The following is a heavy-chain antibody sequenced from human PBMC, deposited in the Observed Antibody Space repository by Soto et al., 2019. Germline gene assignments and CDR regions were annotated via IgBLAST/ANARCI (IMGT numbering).Heavy chain of an antibody. Sequence: PSETLSLTCTVFGGSVSKGNYYWSWIRQPPGKGLEWIGYIYYSGSTNYNPPLKSRVTISVDLSKNQFSLRLSSVTTADTALYNCARTTAVPNSLRSRYCFDDWGQGTLVTVSS. CDR1: GGSVSKGNYY. CDR3: ARTTAVPNSLRSRYCFDD. J-gene: IGHJ4*02. CDR2: IYYSGST. D-gene: IGHD4-17*01. V-gene: IGHV4-61*01.